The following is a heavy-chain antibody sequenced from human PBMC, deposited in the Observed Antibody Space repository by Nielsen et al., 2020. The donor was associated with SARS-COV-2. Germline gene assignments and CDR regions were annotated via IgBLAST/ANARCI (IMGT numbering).Heavy chain of an antibody. V-gene: IGHV3-74*03. D-gene: IGHD1-14*01. Sequence: GESLKISCAASGFTFSPYGMHWVRQAPGKGLAWVSGTNSDGTSETYADSVKGRFTISRDKFQNTMSLQMTRLRAEDTGIYYCVTMTAATEAFDYWGQGAQVSVSS. CDR2: TNSDGTSE. CDR1: GFTFSPYG. CDR3: VTMTAATEAFDY. J-gene: IGHJ4*02.